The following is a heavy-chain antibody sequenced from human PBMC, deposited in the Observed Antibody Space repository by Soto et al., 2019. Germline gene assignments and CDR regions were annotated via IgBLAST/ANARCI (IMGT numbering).Heavy chain of an antibody. J-gene: IGHJ5*01. CDR2: MHRNGGST. Sequence: EVQLVESGGGVVRPGGSLRLACAVSGFSLDEYGMSWVRQAPGKGPEWVSGMHRNGGSTGYADSVKGRFTISRDDAKNSLYLQMNSLRAEDTAFYHCARDHRWGYEYGDYGDSWGHGTLVTVSS. D-gene: IGHD4-17*01. V-gene: IGHV3-20*01. CDR3: ARDHRWGYEYGDYGDS. CDR1: GFSLDEYG.